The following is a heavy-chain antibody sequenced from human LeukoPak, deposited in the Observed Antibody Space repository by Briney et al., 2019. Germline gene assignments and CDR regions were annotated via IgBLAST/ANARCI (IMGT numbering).Heavy chain of an antibody. CDR2: IYYSGSP. V-gene: IGHV4-39*01. D-gene: IGHD6-13*01. Sequence: SETLSLTCTVSGGSISSSSYYWGWLRQPPGKGLEWIGSIYYSGSPYYHPSLKSRVTISVDTSKNQFSLKLSSVTAADTAVYYCARQQLSTVDAFDIWGQGTMVTVSS. CDR3: ARQQLSTVDAFDI. J-gene: IGHJ3*02. CDR1: GGSISSSSYY.